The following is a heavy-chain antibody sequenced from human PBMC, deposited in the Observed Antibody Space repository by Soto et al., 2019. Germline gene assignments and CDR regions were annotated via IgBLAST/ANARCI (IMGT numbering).Heavy chain of an antibody. J-gene: IGHJ6*02. CDR1: GFTFSSYG. CDR3: ARDQGLPTTPLYYYGMVF. CDR2: IWYDGSNK. V-gene: IGHV3-33*01. Sequence: GGGLRRESAASGFTFSSYGMNWVRQAPGKGLEGVAVIWYDGSNKYYADSVKGRFTISRDNSKNTLYLQMNSLRAEDTAVYYCARDQGLPTTPLYYYGMVFWGQGPTLTVSS. D-gene: IGHD2-15*01.